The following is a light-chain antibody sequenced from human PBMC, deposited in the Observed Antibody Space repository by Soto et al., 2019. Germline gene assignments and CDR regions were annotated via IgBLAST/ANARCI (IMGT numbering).Light chain of an antibody. Sequence: EVVLTQSPGTLSLSPGERATLSCRASQSVSGSYLAWYQQKPGQAARLLIYGASNRATGIPDRFSGSGSGTGFTLTITRLEPEDFAVYYCQQYGSSPMYTFGQGTKLEIK. V-gene: IGKV3-20*01. CDR3: QQYGSSPMYT. CDR1: QSVSGSY. CDR2: GAS. J-gene: IGKJ2*01.